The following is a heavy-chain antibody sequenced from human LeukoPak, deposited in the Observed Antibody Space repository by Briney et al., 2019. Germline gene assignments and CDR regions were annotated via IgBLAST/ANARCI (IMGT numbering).Heavy chain of an antibody. V-gene: IGHV3-21*01. CDR3: VRMIGDYKRSYFDY. CDR2: ISSSSTYI. CDR1: GLTFSYYS. D-gene: IGHD4-17*01. J-gene: IGHJ4*02. Sequence: GGSLRLSCAASGLTFSYYSMNWVRQAPGKGLEWVSSISSSSTYIYYADSVKGRFTISRDNAKNSLYLQMNSLRAEDTAVYYCVRMIGDYKRSYFDYWGQGTLVTVSS.